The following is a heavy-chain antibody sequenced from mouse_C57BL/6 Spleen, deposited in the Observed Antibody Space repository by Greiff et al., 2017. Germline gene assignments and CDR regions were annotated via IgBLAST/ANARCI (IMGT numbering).Heavy chain of an antibody. Sequence: VQGVESGPELVKPGASVKLSCKASGYTFTSYDINWVKQRPGQGLEWIGWIYPRDGSTKYNEKFKGKATLTVDTASSTAYMELHSLTSEDSAVYFCARGNYYGSSYVDYFDYWGQGTTLTVSS. V-gene: IGHV1-85*01. D-gene: IGHD1-1*01. J-gene: IGHJ2*01. CDR1: GYTFTSYD. CDR3: ARGNYYGSSYVDYFDY. CDR2: IYPRDGST.